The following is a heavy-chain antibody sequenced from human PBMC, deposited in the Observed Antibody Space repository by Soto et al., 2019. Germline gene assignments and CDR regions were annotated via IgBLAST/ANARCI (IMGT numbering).Heavy chain of an antibody. J-gene: IGHJ5*02. CDR1: GGSISSYY. CDR2: IYTSGNT. Sequence: SETLSLTCTVSGGSISSYYLSWIRQPAGKGLEWIGRIYTSGNTNYNPSLTSRVTMSVDTSKNQFYLKLSSVTAADTAVYYCGRDRVAGTGNWFDPWGQGTLVTVSS. CDR3: GRDRVAGTGNWFDP. V-gene: IGHV4-4*07. D-gene: IGHD6-19*01.